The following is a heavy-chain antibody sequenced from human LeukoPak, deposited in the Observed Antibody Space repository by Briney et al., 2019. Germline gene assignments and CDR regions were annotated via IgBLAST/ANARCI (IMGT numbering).Heavy chain of an antibody. D-gene: IGHD4-17*01. CDR3: AKPLRDYGADAFDI. V-gene: IGHV3-23*01. CDR1: GFTFSNYG. Sequence: GGTLRLSCAASGFTFSNYGMSWVRQAPGKGLEWVSAISGSGGSTYYADSVKGRFTISRDNSKNTLHLQMSSLRAEDTAVYYCAKPLRDYGADAFDIWGQGTMVIVSS. J-gene: IGHJ3*02. CDR2: ISGSGGST.